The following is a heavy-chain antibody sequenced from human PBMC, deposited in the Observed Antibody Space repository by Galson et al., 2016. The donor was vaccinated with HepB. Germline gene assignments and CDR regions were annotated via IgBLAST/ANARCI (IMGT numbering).Heavy chain of an antibody. V-gene: IGHV3-23*01. CDR3: AKDGLPIFGVVIPWIKRISFDC. Sequence: SVKGRFTISRDISKNTLHLQMNSLRAEDTAVYYCAKDGLPIFGVVIPWIKRISFDCWGQGTLVTVSS. D-gene: IGHD3-3*01. J-gene: IGHJ4*02.